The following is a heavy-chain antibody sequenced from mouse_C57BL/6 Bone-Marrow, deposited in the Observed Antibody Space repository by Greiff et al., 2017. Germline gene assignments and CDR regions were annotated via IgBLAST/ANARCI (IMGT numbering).Heavy chain of an antibody. CDR1: GFTFSDFY. D-gene: IGHD3-3*01. J-gene: IGHJ1*03. V-gene: IGHV7-1*01. Sequence: EVKLMESGGGLVQSGRSLRLSCATSGFTFSDFYMEWVRQAPGKGLEWIAASRNKANDYTTEYSASVKGRFIVSRDTSQSILYLQMNALRAEDTAIYYCARDALLGNFDVWGTGTTVTVSS. CDR2: SRNKANDYTT. CDR3: ARDALLGNFDV.